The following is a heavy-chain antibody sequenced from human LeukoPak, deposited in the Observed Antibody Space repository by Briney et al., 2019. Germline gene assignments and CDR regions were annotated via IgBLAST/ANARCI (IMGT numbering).Heavy chain of an antibody. J-gene: IGHJ3*02. CDR2: INPDGGNT. V-gene: IGHV1-46*01. Sequence: ASVKVSCKASGYSFTGYYMHWVRQAPGQVLEWMGLINPDGGNTNYAQNFQGRVTLTRDTSTSTVYMELSSLRSEDTAIYYCARIRDGYNDAYDIWGQGTVVTVPS. CDR1: GYSFTGYY. D-gene: IGHD5-24*01. CDR3: ARIRDGYNDAYDI.